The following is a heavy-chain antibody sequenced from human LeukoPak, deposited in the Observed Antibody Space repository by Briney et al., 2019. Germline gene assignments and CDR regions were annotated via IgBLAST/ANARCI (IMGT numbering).Heavy chain of an antibody. J-gene: IGHJ4*02. CDR1: GYTFTDYY. Sequence: ASVKVSCKASGYTFTDYYIHWVRQAPGQGLEWMGWINPDSGDTAYAQEFQGRVTMTRATSISTTYMELSSLRSEDTAVYYCARVRRYCSGGSCYPHYFDYWGQGTLVTVSS. CDR2: INPDSGDT. V-gene: IGHV1-2*02. CDR3: ARVRRYCSGGSCYPHYFDY. D-gene: IGHD2-15*01.